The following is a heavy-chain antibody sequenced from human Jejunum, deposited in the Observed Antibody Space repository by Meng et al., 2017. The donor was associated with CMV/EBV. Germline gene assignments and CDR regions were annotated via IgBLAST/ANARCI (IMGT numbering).Heavy chain of an antibody. D-gene: IGHD3-22*01. CDR3: ARDLNYYDSSGNYYVGWLDP. CDR2: TYYRSKWYN. Sequence: AWHWIKQSPSRGLEWLGRTYYRSKWYNDFAPSVKSRITFNPDTSKNQLSLHLTSVTPEDTAVYYCARDLNYYDSSGNYYVGWLDPWGQGTLVTVSS. J-gene: IGHJ5*02. CDR1: A. V-gene: IGHV6-1*01.